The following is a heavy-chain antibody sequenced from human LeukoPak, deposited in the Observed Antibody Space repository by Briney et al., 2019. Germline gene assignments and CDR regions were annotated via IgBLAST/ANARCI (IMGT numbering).Heavy chain of an antibody. D-gene: IGHD3-16*01. V-gene: IGHV3-30*01. J-gene: IGHJ4*02. CDR2: ISYDGSNK. CDR3: ARGRGQFGDY. CDR1: GFTFSSYA. Sequence: GGSLRLSCAASGFTFSSYAMHWVRQAPGKGLGWVAVISYDGSNKYYADSVKGRFTISRDNSKNTLYLQMNSLRAEDTAVYYCARGRGQFGDYWGQGTLVTVSS.